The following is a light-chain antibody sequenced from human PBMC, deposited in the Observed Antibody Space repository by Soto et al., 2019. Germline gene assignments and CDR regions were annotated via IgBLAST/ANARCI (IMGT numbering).Light chain of an antibody. J-gene: IGKJ3*01. CDR3: QQYNNLPVFT. Sequence: DIQMTQSPSSLSASVGDRVTITCRASQDISNHLNWYQKKPGKAPKILIYDASHLGTGVPSRFSGSGSGTDFTFTISSPQPEDIATYYCQQYNNLPVFTFGPGTKVDIK. V-gene: IGKV1-33*01. CDR1: QDISNH. CDR2: DAS.